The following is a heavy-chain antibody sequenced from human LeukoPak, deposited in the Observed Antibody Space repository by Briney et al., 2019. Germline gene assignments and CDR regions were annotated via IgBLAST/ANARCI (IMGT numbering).Heavy chain of an antibody. CDR2: ISSSSSYI. CDR3: ARVDYGGNSGDGYFGY. D-gene: IGHD4-23*01. J-gene: IGHJ4*02. Sequence: GGSLRLSCAASGFTFSSYSMNWVRQAPGKGLEWVSSISSSSSYIYYADSVKGRFTISRDNAKNSLYLQMNSLRAEDTAVYYCARVDYGGNSGDGYFGYWGQGTLVTVSS. V-gene: IGHV3-21*01. CDR1: GFTFSSYS.